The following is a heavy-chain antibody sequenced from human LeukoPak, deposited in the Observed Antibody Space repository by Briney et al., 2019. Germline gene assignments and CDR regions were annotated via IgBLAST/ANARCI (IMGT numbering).Heavy chain of an antibody. J-gene: IGHJ4*02. Sequence: GGSLRLSCAASGFNFDEYAMHWVRQAPGKGLEWVAVISYDGSNKYYADSVKGRFTISRDNSKNTLYLQMNSLRAEDTAVYYCARGRVGYRTTVTTKGPFDYWGQGTLVTVSS. CDR3: ARGRVGYRTTVTTKGPFDY. V-gene: IGHV3-30-3*01. CDR2: ISYDGSNK. D-gene: IGHD4-17*01. CDR1: GFNFDEYA.